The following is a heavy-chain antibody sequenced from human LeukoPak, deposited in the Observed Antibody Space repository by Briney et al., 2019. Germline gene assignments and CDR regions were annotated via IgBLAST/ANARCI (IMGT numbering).Heavy chain of an antibody. J-gene: IGHJ4*02. CDR3: ARVYSGYDLPGSLANYYFDY. D-gene: IGHD5-12*01. V-gene: IGHV4-4*07. CDR2: FYSGGGT. Sequence: SETLSLTCTVSGGSISSYYWSWIRQPAGKGLEWIGRFYSGGGTDYNPSPKSRVTMSVDTSKNQFSLKLSSVTAADTAVYYCARVYSGYDLPGSLANYYFDYWGQGTLVTVSS. CDR1: GGSISSYY.